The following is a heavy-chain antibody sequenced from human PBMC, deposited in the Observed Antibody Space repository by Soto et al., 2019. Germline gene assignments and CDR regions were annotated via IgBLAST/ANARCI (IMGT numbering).Heavy chain of an antibody. CDR2: IYQSGVT. Sequence: PSETLSLTCNMSGDSYSISTYSCSWIRQPPGKALQWIGFIYQSGVTSYNPSLASRVSISLDRSNNQCSLKLKSVTAADTAVYFCAGMPYTGRLRFDPWGPGTLVTVSS. V-gene: IGHV4-30-2*01. CDR3: AGMPYTGRLRFDP. D-gene: IGHD2-2*02. J-gene: IGHJ5*02. CDR1: GDSYSISTYS.